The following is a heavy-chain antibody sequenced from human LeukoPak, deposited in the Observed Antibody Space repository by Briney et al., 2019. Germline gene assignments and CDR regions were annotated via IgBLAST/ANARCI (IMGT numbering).Heavy chain of an antibody. CDR1: GFTFDDYA. CDR2: ISWNSGSI. J-gene: IGHJ6*02. D-gene: IGHD6-19*01. V-gene: IGHV3-9*01. Sequence: GRSLRLSCAASGFTFDDYAMHWVRQAPGKGLEWVSGISWNSGSIGYADSVKGRFTISRDNAKNSLYLQMNSLRAEDTALYYCAKGDSGWYYYYYGMDVRGQGTTVTVSS. CDR3: AKGDSGWYYYYYGMDV.